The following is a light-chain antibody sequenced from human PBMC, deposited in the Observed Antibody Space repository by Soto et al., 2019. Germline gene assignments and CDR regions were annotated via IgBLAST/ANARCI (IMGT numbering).Light chain of an antibody. CDR1: SSDVGGYNY. CDR3: SSYAGSNNLV. V-gene: IGLV2-8*01. Sequence: QSALTQPPSASGSPGQSVTISCTGTSSDVGGYNYVSWYQQHPGKAPKLMIYEVSKRPSGVPDRFSGSKSGNTASLTVSGLQAEGEADYYCSSYAGSNNLVFGGGTKLTFL. J-gene: IGLJ2*01. CDR2: EVS.